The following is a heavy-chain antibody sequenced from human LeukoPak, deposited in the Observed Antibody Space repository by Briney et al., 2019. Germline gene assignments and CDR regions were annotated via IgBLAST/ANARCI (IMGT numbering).Heavy chain of an antibody. Sequence: TGGSLRLSCAASGFTFSSYAMSWVRQAPGKGREWVSTVSGSGDSTWYADSVKGRFTISRDNSKSTLYLQMNSLRAEDTAVYYCAKSPYIASHIDFDYWGQGTLVTVSS. J-gene: IGHJ4*02. V-gene: IGHV3-23*01. D-gene: IGHD3-16*01. CDR3: AKSPYIASHIDFDY. CDR1: GFTFSSYA. CDR2: VSGSGDST.